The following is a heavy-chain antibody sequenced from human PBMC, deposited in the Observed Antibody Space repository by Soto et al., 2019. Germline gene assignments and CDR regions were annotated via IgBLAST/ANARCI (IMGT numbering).Heavy chain of an antibody. V-gene: IGHV5-10-1*01. CDR1: GYSFTSYW. CDR2: IDPSDSYT. CDR3: TTLLDYGDYGYYFDY. D-gene: IGHD4-17*01. Sequence: SLKISCKGSGYSFTSYWISWVRQMPGKGLEWMGRIDPSDSYTNYSPSFQGHVTISADKSISTAYLQWSSLKASDTAMYYCTTLLDYGDYGYYFDYWGQGTLVTVSS. J-gene: IGHJ4*02.